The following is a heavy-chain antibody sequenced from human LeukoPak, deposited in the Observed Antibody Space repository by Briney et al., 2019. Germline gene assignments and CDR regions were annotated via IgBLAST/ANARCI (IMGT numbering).Heavy chain of an antibody. D-gene: IGHD2/OR15-2a*01. Sequence: PSETLSLTCTVSGASVSSDYWSWIRQSPGRGLEWIGYIYHSGHTMSNPSLKSRVSLSLDTSNNQFSLKLSSVTAADTAVYYCARHPFQYPFDHWGQGTVVSVSS. J-gene: IGHJ5*02. CDR2: IYHSGHT. V-gene: IGHV4-59*08. CDR1: GASVSSDY. CDR3: ARHPFQYPFDH.